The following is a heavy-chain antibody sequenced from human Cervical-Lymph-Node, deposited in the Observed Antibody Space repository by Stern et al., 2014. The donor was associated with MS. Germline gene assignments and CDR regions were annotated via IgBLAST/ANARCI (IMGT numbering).Heavy chain of an antibody. CDR2: IYPCDSEP. CDR3: ARQTTAWASDV. D-gene: IGHD1-14*01. J-gene: IGHJ4*02. Sequence: EVQLVESGAELIRPGESLKISCKGSGYKFSIYWIAWVRQMPGKGLEWMGIIYPCDSEPRYSPSFQGQVTMSADKSTSTAYLQWSSLNASDTAMYFCARQTTAWASDVWGQGTLVTVSS. CDR1: GYKFSIYW. V-gene: IGHV5-51*01.